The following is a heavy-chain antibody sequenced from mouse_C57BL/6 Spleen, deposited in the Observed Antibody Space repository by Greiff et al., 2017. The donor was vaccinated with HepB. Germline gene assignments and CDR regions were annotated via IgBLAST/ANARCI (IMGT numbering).Heavy chain of an antibody. Sequence: EVKVVESGGGLVQPGGSLSLSCAASGFTFTDYYMSWVRQPPGKALEWLGFIRNKANGYTTEYSASVKGRFTISRDNSQSILYLQMNALRAEDSATYYCARSYLRGYFDYWGQGTTLTVSS. CDR3: ARSYLRGYFDY. CDR2: IRNKANGYTT. CDR1: GFTFTDYY. J-gene: IGHJ2*01. V-gene: IGHV7-3*01. D-gene: IGHD3-2*02.